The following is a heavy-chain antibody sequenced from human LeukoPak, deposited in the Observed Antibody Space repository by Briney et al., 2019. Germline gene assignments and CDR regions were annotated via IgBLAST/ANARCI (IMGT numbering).Heavy chain of an antibody. V-gene: IGHV3-74*01. CDR1: GLTFSSHW. CDR3: AKSYNGYESKPDY. Sequence: PGGSLRLSCAASGLTFSSHWMHWVRQAPGKGLVWVSRITNDGSSTTYADSVKGRFTISRDNSKITLYLQMNSLGAEDTAVYYCAKSYNGYESKPDYWGQGTLVTVST. CDR2: ITNDGSST. J-gene: IGHJ4*02. D-gene: IGHD5-12*01.